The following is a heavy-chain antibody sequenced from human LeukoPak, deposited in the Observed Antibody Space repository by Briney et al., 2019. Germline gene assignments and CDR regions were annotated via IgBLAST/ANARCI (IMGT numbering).Heavy chain of an antibody. J-gene: IGHJ4*02. CDR2: IFSSGSY. CDR1: GGSLSGYY. Sequence: SETLSLPCTVSGGSLSGYYWSWLRQPPGKGLEWIGYIFSSGSYNFNPSLTSRVTISVDTSRNQFSLRLSSLTAADTAVYSCSRRSKLGYYFDSWGQGILVTVPS. D-gene: IGHD3-16*01. V-gene: IGHV4-59*08. CDR3: SRRSKLGYYFDS.